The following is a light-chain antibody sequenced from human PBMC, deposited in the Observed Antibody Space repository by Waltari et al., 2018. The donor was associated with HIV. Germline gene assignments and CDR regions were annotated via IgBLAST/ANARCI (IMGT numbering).Light chain of an antibody. Sequence: DIQLTQSPSLLSASVGDRVTISCRANHGISNYLAWYQQKPGKAHQLLIYIASTLQSGVPSRFSGSGFGTEFTLTISSLQPEDFATYYCQQLNYYPHTFGQGTKVEIK. CDR2: IAS. V-gene: IGKV1-9*01. J-gene: IGKJ2*01. CDR3: QQLNYYPHT. CDR1: HGISNY.